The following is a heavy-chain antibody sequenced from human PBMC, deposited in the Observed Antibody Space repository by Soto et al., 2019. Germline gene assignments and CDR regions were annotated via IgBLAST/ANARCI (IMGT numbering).Heavy chain of an antibody. V-gene: IGHV1-18*01. CDR2: ISAFNGNT. D-gene: IGHD6-19*01. J-gene: IGHJ6*03. CDR3: ARDRGVPPPVAGNTHYYYYMDV. CDR1: GYSFTNYG. Sequence: QDQLVQSGAEVKKPGASVTVSCKASGYSFTNYGITWVRQAPGQGLEWLGWISAFNGNTHYAQKVQGRVTMTTDACTSTAYMELRSLRSDDTAVYYCARDRGVPPPVAGNTHYYYYMDVWGKGTTVTVSS.